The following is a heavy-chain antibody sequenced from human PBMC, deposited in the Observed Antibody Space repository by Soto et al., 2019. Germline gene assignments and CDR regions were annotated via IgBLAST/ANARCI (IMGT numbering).Heavy chain of an antibody. CDR1: GGTLSSYT. Sequence: QVQLVQSGAEVKKPGSSVKVSCTASGGTLSSYTFSWVRQAPGQGLEWMGRISPNLGITNYAQKFQGRITIIVDKSTSTAYMELSSLRSEDTAVYYCARDKGYCSGASCPDFDYWGQGTLVTVSS. CDR3: ARDKGYCSGASCPDFDY. CDR2: ISPNLGIT. J-gene: IGHJ4*02. V-gene: IGHV1-69*08. D-gene: IGHD2-15*01.